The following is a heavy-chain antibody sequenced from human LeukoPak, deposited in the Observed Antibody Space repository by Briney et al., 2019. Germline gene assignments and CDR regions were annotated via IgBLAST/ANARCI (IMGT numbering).Heavy chain of an antibody. CDR3: VRDFYESSGSTYYFDY. J-gene: IGHJ4*02. Sequence: GGSLRLSCAASGFTFDDYGMSWVRQAPGKGLEWVGRTRNKPNSYTTEYAASVKGRFTISRDDSKNSLFLQMNSLKTEDTAVYYCVRDFYESSGSTYYFDYWGQGTLVTVSS. CDR2: TRNKPNSYTT. CDR1: GFTFDDYG. D-gene: IGHD3-22*01. V-gene: IGHV3-72*01.